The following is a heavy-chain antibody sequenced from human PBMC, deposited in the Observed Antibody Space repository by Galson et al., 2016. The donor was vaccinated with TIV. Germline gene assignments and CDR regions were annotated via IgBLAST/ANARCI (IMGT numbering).Heavy chain of an antibody. Sequence: SLRLSCAASQFPFSDYWMTWLRQAPGKGLEWVAPIKQDGSDRYYGDSVKGRFTISRDNAKRLLYLHLSSLRIEDTDVYYCARAPLFGGMDVWGQGATVAVS. J-gene: IGHJ6*02. CDR1: QFPFSDYW. D-gene: IGHD3-10*02. CDR3: ARAPLFGGMDV. V-gene: IGHV3-7*03. CDR2: IKQDGSDR.